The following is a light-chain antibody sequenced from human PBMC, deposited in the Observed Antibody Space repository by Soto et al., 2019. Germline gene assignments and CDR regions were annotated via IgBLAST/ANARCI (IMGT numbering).Light chain of an antibody. CDR1: HGVGNS. J-gene: IGKJ1*01. CDR3: QQYNKWRT. V-gene: IGKV3-15*01. CDR2: DTY. Sequence: IVMTQSPANLSLSPGERATLSCRTRHGVGNSLAWYQLKPGQPPRLLIFDTYSGATGTPARFRGSGSGTDFTLTITSLQSEDFAVYYCQQYNKWRTFGQGTKVDI.